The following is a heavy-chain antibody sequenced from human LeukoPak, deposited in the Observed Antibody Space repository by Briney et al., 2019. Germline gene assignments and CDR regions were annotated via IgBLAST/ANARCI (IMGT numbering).Heavy chain of an antibody. CDR1: GGSNSSYY. J-gene: IGHJ3*02. D-gene: IGHD4-17*01. CDR2: IYYSGST. Sequence: PSETLSLTCTVSGGSNSSYYWSWIRQPPGKGLEWIGYIYYSGSTNYNPSLKSRVTISVDTSKNQFSLKLSSVTAADTAVYYCARDYGGNPRPGAFDIWGQGTMVTVSS. CDR3: ARDYGGNPRPGAFDI. V-gene: IGHV4-59*01.